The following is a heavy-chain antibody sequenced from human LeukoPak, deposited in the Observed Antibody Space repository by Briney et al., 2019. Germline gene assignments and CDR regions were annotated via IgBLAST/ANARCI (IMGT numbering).Heavy chain of an antibody. D-gene: IGHD3-3*01. CDR1: GGSISSYY. V-gene: IGHV4-59*01. Sequence: PSETLSLTCTVSGGSISSYYWSWIRQPPGKGLEWIGYIYYSGSTNYNPSLKSRVTISVDTSKNQFSLKLSSVTAADTAVYYCARGPFWSGYYDYWGQGTLVTVSS. CDR3: ARGPFWSGYYDY. CDR2: IYYSGST. J-gene: IGHJ4*02.